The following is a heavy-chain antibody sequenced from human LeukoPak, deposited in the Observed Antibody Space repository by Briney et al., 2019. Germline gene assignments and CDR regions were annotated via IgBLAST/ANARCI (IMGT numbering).Heavy chain of an antibody. CDR3: ATANQYYYDSTGYQGAFDI. D-gene: IGHD3-22*01. CDR1: GFTFSSYG. V-gene: IGHV3-30*03. J-gene: IGHJ3*02. Sequence: GRSLTLSCAASGFTFSSYGMHWVRQAPGKGLEGVAVISYVGGNKYYADSVKGRFTISRDNSKNTLYPQMNSLRAEDTAVYYCATANQYYYDSTGYQGAFDIWGQGTMVTVSS. CDR2: ISYVGGNK.